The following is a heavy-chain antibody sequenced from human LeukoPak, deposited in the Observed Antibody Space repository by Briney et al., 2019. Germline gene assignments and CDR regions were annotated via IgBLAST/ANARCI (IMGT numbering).Heavy chain of an antibody. CDR3: ARGGLGYSNLYYFDY. CDR1: GGSFSGYY. Sequence: SETLSLTCAVYGGSFSGYYWSWIRQPPGKGLEWIGEINHSGSTNYNPSLKSRVTISVDTSKNQFSLKLSSVTAADTAVYYCARGGLGYSNLYYFDYWGQGTLVTVSS. CDR2: INHSGST. D-gene: IGHD4-11*01. V-gene: IGHV4-34*01. J-gene: IGHJ4*02.